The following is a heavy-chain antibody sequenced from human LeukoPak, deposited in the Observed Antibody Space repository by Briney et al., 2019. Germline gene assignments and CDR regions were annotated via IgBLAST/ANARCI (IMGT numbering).Heavy chain of an antibody. J-gene: IGHJ4*02. CDR2: IYYSGST. CDR1: GGSSSSYY. V-gene: IGHV4-59*01. Sequence: SETLSLTCTVSGGSSSSYYWNWIRQPPGKGLEWIGYIYYSGSTNYNPSLKSRVTISVDTSKNQFSLKLSSVTAADTAVYYCARGADSSGYHAIFYFDYWGQGTLVTVSS. D-gene: IGHD3-22*01. CDR3: ARGADSSGYHAIFYFDY.